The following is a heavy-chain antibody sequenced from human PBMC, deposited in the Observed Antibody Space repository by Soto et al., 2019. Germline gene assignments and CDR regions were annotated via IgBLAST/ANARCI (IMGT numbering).Heavy chain of an antibody. D-gene: IGHD4-17*01. J-gene: IGHJ4*02. V-gene: IGHV3-13*01. CDR1: GFTFSSDD. CDR3: ARGTTVAPFDY. CDR2: IGTAGDT. Sequence: GGSLRLSCAASGFTFSSDDMHWVRQATGKGLEWVSAIGTAGDTYYPGSVKGRLTISRENAKNSLYLQMNSLRAEDTAVYYCARGTTVAPFDYWGQGTLVTVSS.